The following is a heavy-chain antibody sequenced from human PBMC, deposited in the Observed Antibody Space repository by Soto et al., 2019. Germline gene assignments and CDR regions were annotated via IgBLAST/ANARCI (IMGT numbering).Heavy chain of an antibody. Sequence: SETLSLTCAVYGGSFSGYYWSWIRQPPGKGLEWIGEINHSGSTNYNPSLKSRVTISVDTSKNQFSLKLSSVTAADTAVYYCARGPVRYCSSTSCYTRYYGMDVWGQGTTVTVSS. CDR1: GGSFSGYY. V-gene: IGHV4-34*01. D-gene: IGHD2-2*02. J-gene: IGHJ6*02. CDR3: ARGPVRYCSSTSCYTRYYGMDV. CDR2: INHSGST.